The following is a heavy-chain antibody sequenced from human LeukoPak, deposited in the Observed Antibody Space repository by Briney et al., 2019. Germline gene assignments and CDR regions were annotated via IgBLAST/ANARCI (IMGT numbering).Heavy chain of an antibody. D-gene: IGHD3-22*01. CDR3: ARAVYYYDSTYYFDY. CDR1: GGTFSSYA. V-gene: IGHV1-69*05. J-gene: IGHJ4*02. CDR2: IIPIFGTA. Sequence: GASVKVSCKASGGTFSSYAISWVRQAPGQGLEWMGGIIPIFGTANYAQKLQGRVTMTTDTSTSTAYMELRSLRSDDTAVYYCARAVYYYDSTYYFDYWGQGTLVTVSS.